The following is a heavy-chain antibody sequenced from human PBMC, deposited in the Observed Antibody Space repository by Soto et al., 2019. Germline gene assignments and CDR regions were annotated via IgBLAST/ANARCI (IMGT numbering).Heavy chain of an antibody. Sequence: SETLSLTCSVSGHSVTSSDYYWAWIRQPPGKGLEWIGSMFYSGLTYYNPSLKSRVTLSVDTSKNQFSVRLNSVTAADTAVYYCAPLSVSLSGPYGIHVWGQGTTVTVSS. CDR1: GHSVTSSDYY. CDR2: MFYSGLT. J-gene: IGHJ6*02. D-gene: IGHD2-15*01. CDR3: APLSVSLSGPYGIHV. V-gene: IGHV4-39*01.